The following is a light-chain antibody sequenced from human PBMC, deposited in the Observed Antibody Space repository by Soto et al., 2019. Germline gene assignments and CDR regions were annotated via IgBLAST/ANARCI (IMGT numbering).Light chain of an antibody. V-gene: IGKV3-20*01. CDR2: GAS. J-gene: IGKJ4*01. CDR1: QSVSSNS. Sequence: EIVLTQSPGTLSLSPGERATLSCRASQSVSSNSLAWYQQKPGQAPRLLIYGASSRATGIPDRFSGSGSGTDFTLTISRLEPEDVAVYYCQQCGSSPLTFGGGTKVEIK. CDR3: QQCGSSPLT.